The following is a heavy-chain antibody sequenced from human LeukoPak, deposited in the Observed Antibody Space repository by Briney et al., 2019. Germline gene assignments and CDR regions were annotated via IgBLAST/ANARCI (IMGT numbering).Heavy chain of an antibody. V-gene: IGHV1-2*02. CDR1: GYTFTGYY. CDR2: INPNSGGT. D-gene: IGHD6-13*01. CDR3: ARYGSGSSSTGYYYMDV. Sequence: ASVKVSCKASGYTFTGYYMHWVRQAPGQGLEWMGWINPNSGGTNYAQKFQGRVTMTRDTSISTAYMELSRLRSDDTAVYYCARYGSGSSSTGYYYMDVWGKGTTVTVSS. J-gene: IGHJ6*03.